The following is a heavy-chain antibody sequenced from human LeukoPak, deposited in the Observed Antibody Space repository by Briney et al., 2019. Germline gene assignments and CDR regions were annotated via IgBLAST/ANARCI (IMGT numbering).Heavy chain of an antibody. CDR3: ARLGSFYYYMDV. J-gene: IGHJ6*03. CDR1: GYTFTSSW. Sequence: GDSLKISCKASGYTFTSSWIGWVREMPGKGLEWMGIIYPGDSDTIYSPSFQGQVTISADKSITTAYVQWSSLKASDTAIYYCARLGSFYYYMDVWGTGTTVTVSS. V-gene: IGHV5-51*01. CDR2: IYPGDSDT. D-gene: IGHD3-10*01.